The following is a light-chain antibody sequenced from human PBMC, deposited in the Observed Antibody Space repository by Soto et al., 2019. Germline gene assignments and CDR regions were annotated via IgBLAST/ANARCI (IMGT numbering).Light chain of an antibody. V-gene: IGKV1-33*01. CDR2: GAS. CDR1: QDISKS. J-gene: IGKJ2*01. CDR3: QQYDNLLYT. Sequence: DIPLTQSPSSLSASVGDRVTITCQARQDISKSLNWYQQRPGKAPKLLTHGASSLETAVPSGFSGYGSGTYFTFSISSLQPEDIATYYCQQYDNLLYTFGQGTKLDIK.